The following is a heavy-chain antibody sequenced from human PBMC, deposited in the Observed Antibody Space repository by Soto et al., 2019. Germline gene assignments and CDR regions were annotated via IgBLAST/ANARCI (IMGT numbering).Heavy chain of an antibody. D-gene: IGHD3-10*01. Sequence: GGSLRLSCAASGFTFSGYWMHWVRQTPGKGLVWVSRVNLDGTITSYADSVKGRFTLSRDNAKNTLFLQMNSLRAEDTALYYCARRSMVSNALDIWGQGTMVTVS. CDR1: GFTFSGYW. CDR2: VNLDGTIT. J-gene: IGHJ3*02. V-gene: IGHV3-74*01. CDR3: ARRSMVSNALDI.